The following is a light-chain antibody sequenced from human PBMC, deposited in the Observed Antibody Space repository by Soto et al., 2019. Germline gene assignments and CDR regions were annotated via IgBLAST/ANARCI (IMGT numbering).Light chain of an antibody. CDR1: QSVLYCSNNKNY. Sequence: DIVMNQPPDSLAVSLGERDTINCKSSQSVLYCSNNKNYLAWYQQKLGQPPKLLIYWTSTRESGVPDRFGGSGSGTDFTLTISSLEAEDVAVYYCQQYYSTPPTFGGGTKVDIK. V-gene: IGKV4-1*01. J-gene: IGKJ4*01. CDR3: QQYYSTPPT. CDR2: WTS.